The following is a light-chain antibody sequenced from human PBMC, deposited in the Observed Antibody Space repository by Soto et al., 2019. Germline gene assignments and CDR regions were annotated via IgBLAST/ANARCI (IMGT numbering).Light chain of an antibody. CDR3: QEYDTVRLT. CDR1: QGVANH. Sequence: DIQMTQSPSSLSASVGDTVTITCRASQGVANHLAWYQQKPGGVPELLISAASTLESGVPSRFSGSGSKKDFTLIISSLQPGDVATYYCQEYDTVRLTFGGGTKVEVK. J-gene: IGKJ4*01. V-gene: IGKV1-27*01. CDR2: AAS.